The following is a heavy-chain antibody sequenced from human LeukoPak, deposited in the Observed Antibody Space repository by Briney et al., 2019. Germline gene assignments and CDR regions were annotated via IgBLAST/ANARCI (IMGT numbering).Heavy chain of an antibody. V-gene: IGHV4-59*01. CDR3: ARESGVVGATGSYYFDY. D-gene: IGHD1-26*01. CDR1: GGSISSYS. CDR2: IYYSGST. J-gene: IGHJ4*02. Sequence: SETLSLTCTVSGGSISSYSWSWIRQPPGKGLEWIGYIYYSGSTNYNPSLKSRVTISVDTSKNQFSLKLSSVTAADTAVYYCARESGVVGATGSYYFDYWGQGTLVTVSS.